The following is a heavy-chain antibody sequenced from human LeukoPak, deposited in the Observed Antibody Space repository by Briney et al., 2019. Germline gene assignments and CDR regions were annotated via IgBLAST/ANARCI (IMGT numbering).Heavy chain of an antibody. Sequence: TGGSLRLSCAASGFTFSSYAMSWVRQAPGKGLEWVSAISGSGGSTYYADSVKGRFTISRDNSMNTLYLQMNSLRAEDTAVYYCVSPTLRDGGVDYWGQGTLVTVSS. CDR3: VSPTLRDGGVDY. D-gene: IGHD5-24*01. CDR2: ISGSGGST. CDR1: GFTFSSYA. V-gene: IGHV3-23*01. J-gene: IGHJ4*02.